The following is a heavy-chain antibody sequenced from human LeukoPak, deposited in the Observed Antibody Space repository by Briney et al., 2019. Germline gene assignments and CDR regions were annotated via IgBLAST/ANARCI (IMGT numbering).Heavy chain of an antibody. CDR2: IDTDVSST. D-gene: IGHD4-11*01. Sequence: TGGSLRLSCAASGFAVSMYWMHWVRQAPGKGLVWVSRIDTDVSSTDYADSVKGRFTISRDNAKNTLYLQMNSLRAEDTAVYYCTRGLQGIDFWGQGTLVTVSS. J-gene: IGHJ4*02. V-gene: IGHV3-74*01. CDR1: GFAVSMYW. CDR3: TRGLQGIDF.